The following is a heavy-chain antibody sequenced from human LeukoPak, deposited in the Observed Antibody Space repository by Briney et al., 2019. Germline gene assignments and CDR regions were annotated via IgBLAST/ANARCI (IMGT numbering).Heavy chain of an antibody. V-gene: IGHV4-4*07. CDR2: IYTSGST. CDR1: GGSISSYY. D-gene: IGHD1-26*01. CDR3: AREFLGATTSIADAFDI. J-gene: IGHJ3*02. Sequence: SETLSLTCTVSGGSISSYYWSWIRQPAGKGLEWIGRIYTSGSTNYNPSLKSRVTMSVDTSKNQFSLKLSSVTAADTAVYYCAREFLGATTSIADAFDIWGQGTMVTVSS.